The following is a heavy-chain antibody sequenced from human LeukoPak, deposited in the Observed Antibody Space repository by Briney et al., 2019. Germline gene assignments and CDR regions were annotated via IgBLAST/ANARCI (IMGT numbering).Heavy chain of an antibody. D-gene: IGHD3-22*01. CDR3: ARGLYYYDSSGYLSYAFDI. CDR1: GFTFSSYS. Sequence: GSLRLSCAASGFTFSSYSMNWVRQAPGKGLEWVSYISSNTIYYADSVKGRFTISRDNAKNSLYLQMNSLRAEDTAVYYCARGLYYYDSSGYLSYAFDIWGQGTMVTVSS. V-gene: IGHV3-48*01. J-gene: IGHJ3*02. CDR2: ISSNTI.